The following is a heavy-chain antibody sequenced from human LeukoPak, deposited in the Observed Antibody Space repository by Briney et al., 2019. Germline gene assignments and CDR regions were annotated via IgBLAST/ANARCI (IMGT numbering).Heavy chain of an antibody. J-gene: IGHJ2*01. D-gene: IGHD6-13*01. CDR1: GGSISSYY. Sequence: SETLSLTCTVSGGSISSYYWSWIRQPPGKGLEWIGYIYYSGSTNYNPSLKSRVTISVDTSKNQFSLKLSSVTAADTAVYYCASQEPGMAAAGYWYFDLWGRGTLVTVSS. V-gene: IGHV4-59*01. CDR2: IYYSGST. CDR3: ASQEPGMAAAGYWYFDL.